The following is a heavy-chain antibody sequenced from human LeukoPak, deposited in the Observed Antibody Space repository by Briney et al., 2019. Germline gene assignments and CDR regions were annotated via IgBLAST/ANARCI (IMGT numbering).Heavy chain of an antibody. CDR3: AREDYYDSSGYFPDY. J-gene: IGHJ4*02. D-gene: IGHD3-22*01. V-gene: IGHV4-61*02. CDR2: IYTSGST. Sequence: SQTLSLTCTVSGVSIGSTHYYWGWIRQPAGKGLEWIGRIYTSGSTNYNPSLKSRVTMSVDTSKNQFSLKLSSVTAADTAVYYCAREDYYDSSGYFPDYWGQGTLVTVSS. CDR1: GVSIGSTHYY.